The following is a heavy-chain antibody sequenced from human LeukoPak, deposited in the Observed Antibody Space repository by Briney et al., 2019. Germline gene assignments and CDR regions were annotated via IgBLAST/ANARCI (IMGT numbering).Heavy chain of an antibody. CDR1: GGSFSGYY. CDR3: AGGASWRGSYLDY. J-gene: IGHJ4*02. V-gene: IGHV4-34*01. CDR2: INHSGST. Sequence: PSETLSLTCAVYGGSFSGYYWSWIRQPPGKGLEWIGEINHSGSTNYNPSLKSRVTISVDTSKNQFSLKLSSVTAADTAVYYCAGGASWRGSYLDYWGQGTLVTVSS. D-gene: IGHD2-2*01.